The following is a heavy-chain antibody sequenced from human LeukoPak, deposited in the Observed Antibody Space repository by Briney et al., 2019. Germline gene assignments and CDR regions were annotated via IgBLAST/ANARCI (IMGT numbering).Heavy chain of an antibody. D-gene: IGHD6-19*01. J-gene: IGHJ4*02. Sequence: GGSLRLSCAASGFTFSSYSMNWVRQAPGKGLEWVSSISSSSSYIYYADSVKGRFTISRDNAKNSLYLQMNSLRAEDTAVYYCARVSSGWCRDYWGQGTLVTVSS. V-gene: IGHV3-21*01. CDR3: ARVSSGWCRDY. CDR2: ISSSSSYI. CDR1: GFTFSSYS.